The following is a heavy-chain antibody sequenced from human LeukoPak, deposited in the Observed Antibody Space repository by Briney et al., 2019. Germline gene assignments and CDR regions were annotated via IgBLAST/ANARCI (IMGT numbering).Heavy chain of an antibody. V-gene: IGHV1-18*01. D-gene: IGHD3-22*01. Sequence: ASVKVSCKASGYTFTSYDINWVRQATGQGLEWMGWMNPNSGNTNYAQKLQGRVTMTTDTSTSTAYMELRSLRSDDTAVYYCARDNPNYYDSSGYHYFDYWGQGTLVTVSS. CDR3: ARDNPNYYDSSGYHYFDY. J-gene: IGHJ4*02. CDR1: GYTFTSYD. CDR2: MNPNSGNT.